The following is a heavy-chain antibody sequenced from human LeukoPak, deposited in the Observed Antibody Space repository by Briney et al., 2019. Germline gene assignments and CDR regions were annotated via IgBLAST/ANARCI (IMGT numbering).Heavy chain of an antibody. V-gene: IGHV3-53*01. CDR3: AREGQQVGFDY. CDR2: IYSGGST. J-gene: IGHJ4*02. CDR1: GFTVSSNY. D-gene: IGHD6-13*01. Sequence: GGSLRLSCAASGFTVSSNYMSWVRQAPGKRLEWVSVIYSGGSTYYADSVKGRFTISRDNSKNTLYLQMNSLRAEDTAVYYCAREGQQVGFDYWGQGTLVTVSS.